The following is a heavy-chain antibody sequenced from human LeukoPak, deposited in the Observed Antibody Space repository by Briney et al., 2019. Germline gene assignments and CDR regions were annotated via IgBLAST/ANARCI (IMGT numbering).Heavy chain of an antibody. J-gene: IGHJ4*02. V-gene: IGHV4-34*01. Sequence: SETLSLTCAVYGGSFSGYYWSWIRQPPGKGLEWIGEINHSGSTNYSPSLKSRVTISVDTSKNQFSLTLSSVTAADTAVYYCARGQGSGSYYGRAYFDYWGQGTLVTVSS. CDR3: ARGQGSGSYYGRAYFDY. CDR2: INHSGST. D-gene: IGHD1-26*01. CDR1: GGSFSGYY.